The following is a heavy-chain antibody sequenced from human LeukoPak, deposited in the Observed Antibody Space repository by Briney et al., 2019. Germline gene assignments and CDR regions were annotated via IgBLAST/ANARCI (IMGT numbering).Heavy chain of an antibody. CDR1: GGSFSGYY. J-gene: IGHJ4*02. CDR2: INHSGST. D-gene: IGHD1-26*01. CDR3: ASGGILDY. Sequence: SETLSLTCAVYGGSFSGYYWSWIRQPPGKGLEWIGEINHSGSTNYNPSLKSRVTISVDTSKNQFSLKLSSVTAADTAVYYCASGGILDYWGQGTLVTVSS. V-gene: IGHV4-34*01.